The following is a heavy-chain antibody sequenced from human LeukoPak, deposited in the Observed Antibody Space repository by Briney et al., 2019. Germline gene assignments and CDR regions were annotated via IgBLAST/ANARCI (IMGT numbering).Heavy chain of an antibody. D-gene: IGHD1-26*01. CDR3: ASLAGGYFFDH. Sequence: PGGSLRLSCAASGFSFSIYEMNWVRQAPGKGLEWVSYISNSGTTIYYADSVKGRFTISRDNAKNSLYLQINSPRVEDTAVYYCASLAGGYFFDHWGQGTLVTVSS. J-gene: IGHJ4*02. CDR1: GFSFSIYE. CDR2: ISNSGTTI. V-gene: IGHV3-48*03.